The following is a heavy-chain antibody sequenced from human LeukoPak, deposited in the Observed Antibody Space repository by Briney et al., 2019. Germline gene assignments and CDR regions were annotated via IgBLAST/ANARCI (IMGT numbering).Heavy chain of an antibody. Sequence: GRSLRLSCAASGFTFSSYGMHWVRQAPGKGLEWVAVISYDGSNKYYADSVKGRFTISRDNSKNTLYLQMNSLRAEDTAVYYWAKASFMITFGGVIDHWGQGTLVTVSS. D-gene: IGHD3-16*01. CDR1: GFTFSSYG. J-gene: IGHJ5*02. CDR2: ISYDGSNK. CDR3: AKASFMITFGGVIDH. V-gene: IGHV3-30*18.